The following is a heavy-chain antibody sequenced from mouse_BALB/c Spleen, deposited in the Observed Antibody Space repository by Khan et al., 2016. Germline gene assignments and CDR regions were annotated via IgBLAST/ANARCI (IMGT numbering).Heavy chain of an antibody. J-gene: IGHJ1*01. CDR1: GFNIKDYY. D-gene: IGHD1-1*01. CDR3: KVITVVAHFDV. V-gene: IGHV14-4*02. CDR2: IDPENGDT. Sequence: VQLKESGAELVRSGASVKLSCTASGFNIKDYYMHWVKQRPEQGLEWIGWIDPENGDTEYAPKFQGKATMTADTSSNTAYLQLSSLTSEDTAVYYCKVITVVAHFDVWGGGTTVTVSS.